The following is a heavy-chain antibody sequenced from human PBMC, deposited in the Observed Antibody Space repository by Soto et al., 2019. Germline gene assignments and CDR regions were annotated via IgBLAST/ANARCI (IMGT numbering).Heavy chain of an antibody. V-gene: IGHV1-18*04. CDR2: ISAYNGNT. CDR3: ARVRIVGATTYYYYYGMHV. Sequence: GASVKVSCKASGYTFTCYGISWVRQAPGQGLEWMGWISAYNGNTNYAQKLQGRVTMTTDTSTSTAYMELRSLRSDDTAVYYCARVRIVGATTYYYYYGMHVWGQGTTVTAP. CDR1: GYTFTCYG. J-gene: IGHJ6*02. D-gene: IGHD1-26*01.